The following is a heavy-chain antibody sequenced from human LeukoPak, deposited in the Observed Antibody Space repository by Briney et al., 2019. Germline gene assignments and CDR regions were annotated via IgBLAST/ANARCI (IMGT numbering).Heavy chain of an antibody. CDR2: ISYDGSNK. CDR1: GFTFSSYA. Sequence: GRSLRLSCAASGFTFSSYAMHWVRQAPGKGLEWVAVISYDGSNKYYADSVKGRFTISRDNSKNTLYLQMNSLRAEDTAVYYCATSGAKGNFWSGILEYWGQGTLVSVSS. J-gene: IGHJ4*02. V-gene: IGHV3-30-3*01. D-gene: IGHD3-3*01. CDR3: ATSGAKGNFWSGILEY.